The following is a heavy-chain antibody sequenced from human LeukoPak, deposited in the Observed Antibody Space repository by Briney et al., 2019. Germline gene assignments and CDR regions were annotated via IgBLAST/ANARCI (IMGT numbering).Heavy chain of an antibody. J-gene: IGHJ6*02. V-gene: IGHV1-18*01. Sequence: GASVKVSCKASGYTFTSYGISWVRQAPGQGLEWMGWISAYNGNTNYAQKLQGRVTMTTDTSTSTAYMELRSLRSGDTAVYYCAREQLERRQDYYYGMDVWGQGTTVTVSS. CDR2: ISAYNGNT. CDR3: AREQLERRQDYYYGMDV. CDR1: GYTFTSYG. D-gene: IGHD1-1*01.